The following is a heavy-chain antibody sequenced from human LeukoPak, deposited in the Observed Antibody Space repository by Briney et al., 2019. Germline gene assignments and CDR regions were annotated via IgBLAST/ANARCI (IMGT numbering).Heavy chain of an antibody. CDR1: GYTFTGYY. J-gene: IGHJ4*02. V-gene: IGHV1-46*01. CDR2: INPSGGST. CDR3: ARGGQSHSGSWYYGY. D-gene: IGHD6-13*01. Sequence: GSLKVSCMASGYTFTGYYMHSVRQSPGQGLWWVGLINPSGGSTSYAQTFQGRVTMTRETSPSTVYMWLCRLRSEDTAVYYSARGGQSHSGSWYYGYWGQGTLVTVSS.